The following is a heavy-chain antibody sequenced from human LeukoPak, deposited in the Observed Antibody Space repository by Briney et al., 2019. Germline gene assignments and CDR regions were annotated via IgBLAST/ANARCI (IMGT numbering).Heavy chain of an antibody. J-gene: IGHJ3*02. Sequence: PGGSLRLSCAASGFTFSSYAMHWVRQAPGKGLEGVAVISYDGSNKYYADSVKGRFTISRDNSKNTLYLQMNSLRAEDTAVYYCAREDDAFDIWGQGTMVTVSS. V-gene: IGHV3-30*01. CDR3: AREDDAFDI. CDR2: ISYDGSNK. CDR1: GFTFSSYA.